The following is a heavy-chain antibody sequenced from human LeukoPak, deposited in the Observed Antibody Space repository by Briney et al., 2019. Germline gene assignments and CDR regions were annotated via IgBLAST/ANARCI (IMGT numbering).Heavy chain of an antibody. CDR1: GFTFSNYW. J-gene: IGHJ4*02. CDR3: AREDTAH. CDR2: VKQDGSEK. Sequence: GGSLRLSCAASGFTFSNYWMAWVRQAPGKGLEWVANVKQDGSEKNYVDSVKGRFTISRDNARNSLYLQMNNLRAEDTAVYYCAREDTAHWGQGTLVTVSS. D-gene: IGHD5-18*01. V-gene: IGHV3-7*01.